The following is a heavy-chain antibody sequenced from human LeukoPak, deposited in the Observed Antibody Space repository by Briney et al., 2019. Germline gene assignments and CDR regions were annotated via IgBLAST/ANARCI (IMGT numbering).Heavy chain of an antibody. CDR2: IIPMYGTP. Sequence: ASVKVSCKASGGTFTNYAISWVRQAPGQGLEWMGRIIPMYGTPSYAQNFQGKVTITTDESTSTSYLELNSLRSEDTAVYYCARPDKAAQYGPFDYWGQGTLAIVSS. D-gene: IGHD6-6*01. J-gene: IGHJ4*02. CDR1: GGTFTNYA. CDR3: ARPDKAAQYGPFDY. V-gene: IGHV1-69*05.